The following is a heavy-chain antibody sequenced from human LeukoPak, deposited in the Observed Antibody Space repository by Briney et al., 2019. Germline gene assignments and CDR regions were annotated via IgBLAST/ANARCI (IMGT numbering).Heavy chain of an antibody. V-gene: IGHV6-1*01. CDR1: GDSVSNTTTA. CDR3: AKGYSMSY. J-gene: IGHJ4*02. D-gene: IGHD5-12*01. CDR2: TYYRSKWYH. Sequence: SQTLSLTCAISGDSVSNTTTAWNWIRQSPSRGLEWLGRTYYRSKWYHEYAIPVRSRIIINSDTSKNQFSLHLNSVTPDDTAVYYCAKGYSMSYWGQGTLVTVSS.